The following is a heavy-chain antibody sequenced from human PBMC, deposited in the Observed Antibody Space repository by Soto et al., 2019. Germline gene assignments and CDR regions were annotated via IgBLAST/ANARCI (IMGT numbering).Heavy chain of an antibody. V-gene: IGHV1-2*02. D-gene: IGHD6-6*01. J-gene: IGHJ6*02. Sequence: ASVKVSGKASGYTFTGYYMHWVRQAPGQGLEWMGWINPNSGGTNYAQKFQGRVTMTRDTSISTAYMELSRLRSDDTAVYYCARVIAARQNGMDVWGQGTTVTVSS. CDR3: ARVIAARQNGMDV. CDR2: INPNSGGT. CDR1: GYTFTGYY.